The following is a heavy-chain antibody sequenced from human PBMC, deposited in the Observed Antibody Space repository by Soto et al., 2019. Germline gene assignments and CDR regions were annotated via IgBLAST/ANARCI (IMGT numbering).Heavy chain of an antibody. CDR1: GYIFTAYS. J-gene: IGHJ1*01. CDR2: VNPSGGSA. D-gene: IGHD2-15*01. V-gene: IGHV1-46*01. CDR3: AREENCRGGTCYSEYFHH. Sequence: QVQLVQSGAEVKKPGASVKVSCKTSGYIFTAYSMHWVRQAPGQGLEWMGVVNPSGGSAHYAQSFEGRVTLTRDTSTSTFSMELSSLRSEDTAVYYCAREENCRGGTCYSEYFHHWGQGTRVTDSS.